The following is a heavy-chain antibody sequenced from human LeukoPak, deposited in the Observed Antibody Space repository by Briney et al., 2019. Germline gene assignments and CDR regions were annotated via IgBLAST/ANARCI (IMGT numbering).Heavy chain of an antibody. CDR3: ARACSSTSCLRFDP. D-gene: IGHD2-2*01. Sequence: ASVKVSCKASGYTFTGYYMHWVRQAPGQGLEWVGWINPNSGGTNYAQKFQGRVTMTRDTSISTAYMELSRLRSDDTAVCYCARACSSTSCLRFDPWGQGTLVTVSS. CDR1: GYTFTGYY. J-gene: IGHJ5*02. V-gene: IGHV1-2*02. CDR2: INPNSGGT.